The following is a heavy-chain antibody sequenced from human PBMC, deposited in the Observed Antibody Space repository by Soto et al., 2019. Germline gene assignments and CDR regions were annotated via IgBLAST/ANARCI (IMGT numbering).Heavy chain of an antibody. V-gene: IGHV3-23*01. J-gene: IGHJ4*02. D-gene: IGHD3-22*01. CDR3: ARDQYDSSGYYETFDY. CDR1: GVTFSRNA. CDR2: ISGSGDTT. Sequence: GGSLRLSCAASGVTFSRNAMSWVRQAPGKGPEWVSGISGSGDTTHYADSVKGRFTISRDNAKNSLYLQMNSLRAEDTAVYYCARDQYDSSGYYETFDYWGQGTLVTVSS.